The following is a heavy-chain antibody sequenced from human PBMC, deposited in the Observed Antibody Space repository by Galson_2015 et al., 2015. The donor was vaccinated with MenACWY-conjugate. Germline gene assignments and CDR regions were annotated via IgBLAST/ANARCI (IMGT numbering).Heavy chain of an antibody. CDR3: ARGRGALYYYMDA. CDR2: ISFDGSNE. J-gene: IGHJ6*03. D-gene: IGHD1-26*01. V-gene: IGHV3-30*01. CDR1: GFTFSPYR. Sequence: SLRLSCAASGFTFSPYRMHWVRQAPGKGLEWVTLISFDGSNEYYADSVKGRFTISRDNSKHTLYLQMNSLRAEDTAVYYCARGRGALYYYMDAWGRGTTVTVSS.